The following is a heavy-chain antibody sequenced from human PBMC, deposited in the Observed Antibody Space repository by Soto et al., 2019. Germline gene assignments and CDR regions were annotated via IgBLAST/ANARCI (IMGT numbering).Heavy chain of an antibody. V-gene: IGHV1-3*01. CDR1: GYSFYKYD. CDR2: INGGDGDT. D-gene: IGHD6-19*01. J-gene: IGHJ5*02. Sequence: QVHLVQSGAEVRKPGASVNLSCQASGYSFYKYDMHWVRQAPGQSLEWMGWINGGDGDTRYAQKFLGRLTFIRDTAANAVFMALSSLGFEDTAVYFCARARARAEPHVTWLDPWGQGTLLTVSS. CDR3: ARARARAEPHVTWLDP.